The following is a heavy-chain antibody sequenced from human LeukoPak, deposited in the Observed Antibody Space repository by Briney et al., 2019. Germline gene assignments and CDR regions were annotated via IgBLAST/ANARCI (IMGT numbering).Heavy chain of an antibody. V-gene: IGHV1-18*01. CDR3: ARAAKRITTVRDLDY. Sequence: ASVKVSCKASGYTFTSYGISWVRQAPGQGLEWMGWISPYNGKTNYAQKIQDRVTMTTDTSTSTAYMELRILRSDDTAVYYCARAAKRITTVRDLDYWGQGTQVTVSS. CDR2: ISPYNGKT. D-gene: IGHD3-10*01. CDR1: GYTFTSYG. J-gene: IGHJ4*02.